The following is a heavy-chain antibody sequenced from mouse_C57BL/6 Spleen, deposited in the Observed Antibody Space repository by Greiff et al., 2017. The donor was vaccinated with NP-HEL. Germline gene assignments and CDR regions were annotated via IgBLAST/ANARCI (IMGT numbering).Heavy chain of an antibody. CDR3: ARSGGLRSGYFDV. Sequence: QVQLKESGPGLVQPSQSLSITCTVSGFSLTSYGVHWVRQSPGKGLEWLGVIWSGGSTDYNAAFISRLSISKDKSKSQVFFKMNSLQAYDTAIYYCARSGGLRSGYFDVWGTGTTVTVSS. J-gene: IGHJ1*03. CDR1: GFSLTSYG. D-gene: IGHD1-1*01. CDR2: IWSGGST. V-gene: IGHV2-2*01.